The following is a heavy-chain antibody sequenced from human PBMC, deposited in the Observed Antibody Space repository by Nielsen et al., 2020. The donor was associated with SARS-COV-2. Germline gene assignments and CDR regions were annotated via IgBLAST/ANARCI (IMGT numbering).Heavy chain of an antibody. J-gene: IGHJ6*02. V-gene: IGHV1-2*06. Sequence: ASVKVSCKASGYTFTDYYIHWVRQAPGQGLEWMGRINPYSGGTNYAQKFQGTVTKTRDASISTVYMELTSDDTAVYYCARARATIFGLVMSYGMDVWGQGTTVAVS. CDR3: ARARATIFGLVMSYGMDV. CDR2: INPYSGGT. D-gene: IGHD3/OR15-3a*01. CDR1: GYTFTDYY.